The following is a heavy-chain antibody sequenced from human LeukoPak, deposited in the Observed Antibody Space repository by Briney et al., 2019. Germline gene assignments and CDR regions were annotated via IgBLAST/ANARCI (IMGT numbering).Heavy chain of an antibody. CDR3: ARDALGVRGAPDAFDI. Sequence: ASVKVSCKASGYTFTSYGISWVRQAPGQGLEWMGWISAYNGNTNYAQKLQGRVTMTPDTSTSTAYMELRSLRSDDTAVYYCARDALGVRGAPDAFDIWGQGAMVTVSS. D-gene: IGHD3-10*01. J-gene: IGHJ3*02. CDR1: GYTFTSYG. CDR2: ISAYNGNT. V-gene: IGHV1-18*01.